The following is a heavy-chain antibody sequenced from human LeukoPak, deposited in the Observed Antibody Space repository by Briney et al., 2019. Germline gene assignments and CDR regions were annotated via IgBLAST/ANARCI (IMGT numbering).Heavy chain of an antibody. CDR2: IIPIFGTA. J-gene: IGHJ4*02. CDR1: GGTFSSYA. Sequence: SVKVSCKASGGTFSSYAISWVRQAPGQGLEWMGRIIPIFGTANYAQKFQGRVTITTDGSTSTAYMELSSLRSEDTAVYYCASQGQVGALHFDYWGQGTLVTVSS. V-gene: IGHV1-69*05. D-gene: IGHD1-26*01. CDR3: ASQGQVGALHFDY.